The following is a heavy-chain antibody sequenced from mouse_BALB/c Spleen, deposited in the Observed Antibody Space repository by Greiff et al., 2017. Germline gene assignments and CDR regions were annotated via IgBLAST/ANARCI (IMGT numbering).Heavy chain of an antibody. V-gene: IGHV5-6-3*01. CDR1: GFTFSSYG. CDR2: INSNGGST. Sequence: DVMLVESGGGLVQPGGSLKLSCAASGFTFSSYGMSWVRQTPDKRLELVATINSNGGSTYYPDSVKGRFTISRDNAKNTLYLQMSSLKSEDTAMYYCARDGRNFDVWGAGTTVTVSS. CDR3: ARDGRNFDV. J-gene: IGHJ1*01.